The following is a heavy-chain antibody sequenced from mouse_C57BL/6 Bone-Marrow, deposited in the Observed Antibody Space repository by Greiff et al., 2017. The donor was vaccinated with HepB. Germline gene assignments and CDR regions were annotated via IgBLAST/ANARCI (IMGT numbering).Heavy chain of an antibody. CDR3: ARRGYYVEWYFDV. V-gene: IGHV1-82*01. CDR2: IYPGDGDT. CDR1: GYAFSSSW. D-gene: IGHD2-3*01. J-gene: IGHJ1*03. Sequence: VQLQQSGPELVKPGASVKISCKASGYAFSSSWMNWVKQRPGKGLEWIGRIYPGDGDTNYNGKFKGKATLTADKSSSTAYMQLSSLTSEDSAVYFCARRGYYVEWYFDVWGTGTTVTVSS.